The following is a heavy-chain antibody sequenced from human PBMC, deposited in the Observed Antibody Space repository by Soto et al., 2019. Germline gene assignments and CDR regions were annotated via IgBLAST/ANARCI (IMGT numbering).Heavy chain of an antibody. CDR2: IKQDGSEK. V-gene: IGHV3-7*03. Sequence: GGSLRLSCAASGFTFSSYWMSWVRQAPGKGLEWVANIKQDGSEKYYVDSVKGRFTISRDNAKNSLYLQMNSLRAEDTAVYYCARDLMVRGVIQSDYYYGMDVWGQGTTVPVS. CDR1: GFTFSSYW. J-gene: IGHJ6*02. CDR3: ARDLMVRGVIQSDYYYGMDV. D-gene: IGHD3-10*01.